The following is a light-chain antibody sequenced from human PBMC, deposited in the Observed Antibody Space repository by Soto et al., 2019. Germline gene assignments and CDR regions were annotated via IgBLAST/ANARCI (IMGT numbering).Light chain of an antibody. Sequence: DVQMTQSPSSVSASVEDRVTITCLASQGISSRLAWYQQKPGKAPKLLIYDASSLQSGVPARFSGSGSGTDFTLTITSLQPEDFATYYCQQANSFPRNFGQGTKVDIK. CDR2: DAS. CDR1: QGISSR. CDR3: QQANSFPRN. V-gene: IGKV1-12*01. J-gene: IGKJ1*01.